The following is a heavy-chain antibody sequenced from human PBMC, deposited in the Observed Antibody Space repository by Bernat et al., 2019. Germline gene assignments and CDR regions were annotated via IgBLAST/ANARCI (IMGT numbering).Heavy chain of an antibody. D-gene: IGHD2-15*01. CDR2: VSGSSSYT. Sequence: QVQLVESGGGVVQPGRSLRLSCAASGFTFSDYYMSWIRQAPGKGLEWVSCVSGSSSYTNYADSVKGRFTISRDNAKNSLYLQVNSLRAEDTAVYYCARSGYCSGGRCYSAYYFYYMDVWGKGTTVTVSS. CDR1: GFTFSDYY. V-gene: IGHV3-11*05. J-gene: IGHJ6*03. CDR3: ARSGYCSGGRCYSAYYFYYMDV.